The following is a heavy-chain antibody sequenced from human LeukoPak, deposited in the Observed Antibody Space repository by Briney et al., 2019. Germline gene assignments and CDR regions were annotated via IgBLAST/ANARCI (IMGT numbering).Heavy chain of an antibody. Sequence: GGSLRLSCAASGFTFSSYGMHWVRQAPGKGLEWVAVISYDGSNKYYADSVKGRFTISRDNSKNTPYLQMNSLRAEDTAVYYCAKDRHTYDSSGYHDYWGQGTLVTVSS. CDR2: ISYDGSNK. CDR1: GFTFSSYG. J-gene: IGHJ4*02. CDR3: AKDRHTYDSSGYHDY. D-gene: IGHD3-22*01. V-gene: IGHV3-30*18.